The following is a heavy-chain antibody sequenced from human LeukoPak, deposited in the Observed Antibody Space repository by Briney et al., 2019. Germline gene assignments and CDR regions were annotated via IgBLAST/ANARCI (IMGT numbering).Heavy chain of an antibody. Sequence: SETLSLTCTVSGVSISSYYWSWIRQPAGKGLEWIGRIHTSGSTNYNPSLKSRVTMSVDTSKNQFSLKLSSVTVADTAVYYCARDRYYYDSSGFCYFDYWGQGTLVTVSS. J-gene: IGHJ4*02. D-gene: IGHD3-22*01. CDR3: ARDRYYYDSSGFCYFDY. CDR2: IHTSGST. CDR1: GVSISSYY. V-gene: IGHV4-4*07.